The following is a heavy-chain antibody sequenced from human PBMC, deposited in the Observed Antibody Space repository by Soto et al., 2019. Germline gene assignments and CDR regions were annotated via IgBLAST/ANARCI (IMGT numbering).Heavy chain of an antibody. CDR3: ASAFYDFWSGFGPTGAFDY. J-gene: IGHJ4*02. V-gene: IGHV3-48*02. Sequence: GGSLRLSCAASGFTFSSYSMNWVRQAPGKGLEWVSYISSSSTIYYADSVKGRFTISRDNAKNSLYLQMNSLRDEDTAVYYCASAFYDFWSGFGPTGAFDYWGQGTLVTVSS. CDR2: ISSSSTI. CDR1: GFTFSSYS. D-gene: IGHD3-3*01.